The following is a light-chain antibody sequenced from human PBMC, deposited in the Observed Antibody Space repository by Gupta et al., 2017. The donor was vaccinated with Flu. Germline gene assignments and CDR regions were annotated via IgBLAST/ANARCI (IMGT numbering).Light chain of an antibody. CDR3: QQSYSTPRYR. Sequence: EIKMTPSPSSLSASVGDRVTITCRASQSISSYLNWYQQKPGKAPKLLIYAASSMQSGVPSRFSGSGSGTDFTLTISSLQPEDFATYYCQQSYSTPRYRFGQGTKLEIK. CDR2: AAS. CDR1: QSISSY. V-gene: IGKV1-39*01. J-gene: IGKJ2*03.